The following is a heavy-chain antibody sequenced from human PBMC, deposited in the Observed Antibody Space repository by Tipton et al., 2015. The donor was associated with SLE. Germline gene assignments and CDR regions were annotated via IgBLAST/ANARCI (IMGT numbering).Heavy chain of an antibody. CDR2: IPYDGSNK. D-gene: IGHD1-14*01. V-gene: IGHV3-30*04. J-gene: IGHJ3*02. CDR1: GFTFSSYA. CDR3: AKEGVAGVAFVI. Sequence: SLRLSCAASGFTFSSYAMHWVRQAPGKGLEWVAVIPYDGSNKYYADSVKGRFTISRDSSKNTLYLQMNSLRAEDTAVYYCAKEGVAGVAFVIWGQGTMVTVSS.